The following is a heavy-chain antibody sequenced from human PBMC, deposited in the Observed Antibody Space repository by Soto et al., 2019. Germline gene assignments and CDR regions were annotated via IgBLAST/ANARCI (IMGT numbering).Heavy chain of an antibody. D-gene: IGHD2-2*01. CDR2: ISSDTRTK. J-gene: IGHJ5*02. CDR1: GFAFSRHS. Sequence: GESLRLSCAASGFAFSRHSFNWVRQAPGKGLEWISFISSDTRTKYYADSVKGRFTISRDNTDNSLYLEMNSLRDEDTAMYYCARDKMVVIPAAPNWFEHWGQGTLVTVSS. CDR3: ARDKMVVIPAAPNWFEH. V-gene: IGHV3-48*02.